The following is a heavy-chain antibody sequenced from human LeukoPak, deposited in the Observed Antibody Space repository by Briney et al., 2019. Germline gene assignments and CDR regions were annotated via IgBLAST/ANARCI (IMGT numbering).Heavy chain of an antibody. CDR2: IYYSGST. Sequence: SETLSLTCTVSGGSVSSGSYYWSWIRRPPGKGLEWIGYIYYSGSTNYNPSLKSRVTISVDTSKNQFSLKLSSVTAADTAVYYCARVYGDYAEDWFDPWGQGTLVTVSS. CDR1: GGSVSSGSYY. D-gene: IGHD4-17*01. V-gene: IGHV4-61*01. J-gene: IGHJ5*02. CDR3: ARVYGDYAEDWFDP.